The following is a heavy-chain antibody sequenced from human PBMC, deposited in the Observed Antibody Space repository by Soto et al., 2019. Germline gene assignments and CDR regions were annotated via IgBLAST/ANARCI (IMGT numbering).Heavy chain of an antibody. CDR2: IHHSGST. Sequence: QMQLQESGPRLVKPSETLSLTCAVSSASISSEQRWSWVRQPPGKGLEWIGEIHHSGSTNNNPSLKSRVTMSVDKSKIQFSLNLSSVTAADTAVYYCARSFGWYAIDQWGQGTLVTVSS. D-gene: IGHD6-19*01. J-gene: IGHJ4*02. CDR1: SASISSEQR. CDR3: ARSFGWYAIDQ. V-gene: IGHV4-4*02.